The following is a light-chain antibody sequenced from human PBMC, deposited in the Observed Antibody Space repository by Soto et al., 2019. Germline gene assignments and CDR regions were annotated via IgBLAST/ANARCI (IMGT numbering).Light chain of an antibody. Sequence: FVFTHSPGPLFFSPGEKATLPSGAGQSVSSSYLAWYQQKPGQAPRLLIYGASSRATGIPDRFSGSGSGTDFTLTISRLEPEDFAVYYCQQYGSSPPTFGQGTKVDIK. CDR2: GAS. CDR3: QQYGSSPPT. J-gene: IGKJ1*01. CDR1: QSVSSSY. V-gene: IGKV3-20*01.